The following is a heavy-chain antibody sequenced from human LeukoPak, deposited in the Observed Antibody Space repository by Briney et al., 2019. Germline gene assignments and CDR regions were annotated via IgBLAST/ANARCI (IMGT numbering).Heavy chain of an antibody. CDR1: GFTFSSYW. J-gene: IGHJ4*02. D-gene: IGHD3-9*01. CDR2: IKQDGSEK. CDR3: ASLDWLGDY. V-gene: IGHV3-7*03. Sequence: GGSLRLSCAASGFTFSSYWMSWVHQAPGKGLEWVANIKQDGSEKYYVDSVKGRFTISRDNAKNSLYLQMNGLRAEDTAVYYCASLDWLGDYWGQGTLVTVSS.